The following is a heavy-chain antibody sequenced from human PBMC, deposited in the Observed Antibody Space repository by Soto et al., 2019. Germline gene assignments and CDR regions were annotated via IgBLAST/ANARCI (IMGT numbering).Heavy chain of an antibody. CDR3: VRSGHTFGGVV. D-gene: IGHD3-16*01. Sequence: SETLSLTCSVSGGSLSNFYGSWIRQPPGKGLEWIGYMYYSGSSNYNPSLKSRVTISIDTSKNQISLKLSSVTAADTAVYYCVRSGHTFGGVVWGQGTLVTVSS. J-gene: IGHJ4*02. CDR2: MYYSGSS. CDR1: GGSLSNFY. V-gene: IGHV4-59*01.